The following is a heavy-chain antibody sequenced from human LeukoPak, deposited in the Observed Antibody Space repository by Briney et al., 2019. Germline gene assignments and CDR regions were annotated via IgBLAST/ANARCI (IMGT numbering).Heavy chain of an antibody. V-gene: IGHV4-61*02. D-gene: IGHD2-2*02. Sequence: SQTLSLTCTVSGGSISSGSYYWSWIRQPAGKGLEWIGRIYTSGSTNYNPSLKSRVTISVDTSKNQFSLKLSSVTAADTAVYYCARDSPFQYCSSTSCYTSSYYMDVWGKGTTVTVSS. CDR2: IYTSGST. J-gene: IGHJ6*03. CDR3: ARDSPFQYCSSTSCYTSSYYMDV. CDR1: GGSISSGSYY.